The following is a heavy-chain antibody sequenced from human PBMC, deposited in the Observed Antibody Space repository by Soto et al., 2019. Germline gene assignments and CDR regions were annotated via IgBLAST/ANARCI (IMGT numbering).Heavy chain of an antibody. Sequence: SETLSLTCTVSGSSISPYYWSWIRQPPGKGLEWIGYIYYTGSTKYNPSLKSRVTLSLGTSRNQLSLKLSSVTAADTAVYYCTRVGGYYGDYPNFDYWGPGTLVTVS. V-gene: IGHV4-59*01. CDR2: IYYTGST. D-gene: IGHD4-17*01. CDR3: TRVGGYYGDYPNFDY. J-gene: IGHJ4*02. CDR1: GSSISPYY.